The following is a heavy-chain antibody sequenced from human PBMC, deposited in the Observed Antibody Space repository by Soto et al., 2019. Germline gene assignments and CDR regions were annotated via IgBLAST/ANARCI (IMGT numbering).Heavy chain of an antibody. CDR1: GFTFGSFT. CDR3: ARDGLTFGGD. V-gene: IGHV3-21*06. Sequence: EVHLVEAGGGLVKPGESLTLSCAASGFTFGSFTLNWVRQAPGEGLEWVSSISSSSAYIYYAESVKGRFTISRDNARSTLYLQMNSLSLDDTAVYFCARDGLTFGGDWGQGTLGAVSS. CDR2: ISSSSAYI. J-gene: IGHJ4*02. D-gene: IGHD3-16*01.